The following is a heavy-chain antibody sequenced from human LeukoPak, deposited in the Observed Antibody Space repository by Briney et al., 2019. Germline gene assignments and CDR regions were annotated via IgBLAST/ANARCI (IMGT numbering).Heavy chain of an antibody. CDR2: ISASGGTA. Sequence: GGSLRLSCAASGFTFNNYAMSWVRQAPGKGLEWVSAISASGGTAYYADSVKGRFTISRDNSENTLFLQMNSLRAEDTAVYYCAKEPREYCSSTSCPNWFDSWGQGTLVTVSS. V-gene: IGHV3-23*01. J-gene: IGHJ5*01. CDR3: AKEPREYCSSTSCPNWFDS. CDR1: GFTFNNYA. D-gene: IGHD2-2*01.